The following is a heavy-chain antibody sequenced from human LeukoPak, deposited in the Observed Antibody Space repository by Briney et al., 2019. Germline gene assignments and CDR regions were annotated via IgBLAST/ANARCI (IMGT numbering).Heavy chain of an antibody. J-gene: IGHJ3*02. V-gene: IGHV3-30*03. CDR1: GFTFSSYG. CDR3: AHDSSGLDAFDI. Sequence: GGSLRLSCAASGFTFSSYGLHWVRQAPGKGLEWLAVISYDGSNKNYADSVKGRFTISRDNSKNTLYLQMNSLRAEDTAVYYCAHDSSGLDAFDIWGQGTMVTVSS. D-gene: IGHD3-22*01. CDR2: ISYDGSNK.